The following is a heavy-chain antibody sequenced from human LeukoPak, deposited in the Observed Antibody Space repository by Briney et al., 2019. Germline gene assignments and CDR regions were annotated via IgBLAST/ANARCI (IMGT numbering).Heavy chain of an antibody. V-gene: IGHV3-9*03. CDR1: GFTFDDYA. CDR3: AKDSSGWCGMNAFDI. D-gene: IGHD6-19*01. Sequence: GGSLRLSCAASGFTFDDYAMHWVRQAPGKGLEWVSGISWNSGSIGYADSVKGRFTISRDNAKNSLYLQMNSLRAEDMALYYCAKDSSGWCGMNAFDIWGQGTMVTVSS. CDR2: ISWNSGSI. J-gene: IGHJ3*02.